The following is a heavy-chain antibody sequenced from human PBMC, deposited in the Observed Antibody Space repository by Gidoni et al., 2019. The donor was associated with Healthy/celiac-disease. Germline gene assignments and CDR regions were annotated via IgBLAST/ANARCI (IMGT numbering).Heavy chain of an antibody. J-gene: IGHJ5*02. CDR2: IDPSDSYT. D-gene: IGHD2-2*02. CDR1: VYIFNSYW. V-gene: IGHV5-10-1*03. CDR3: ARQRVVVPAAIRGDWFDP. Sequence: EVQLVQSGAEVKKPGKSMRLSCKGSVYIFNSYWIRWVRKMPGQGLEWMGRIDPSDSYTNYSPSFQGHVTISADKSISTAYLQWSSLKASDTAMYYCARQRVVVPAAIRGDWFDPWGQGTLVTVSS.